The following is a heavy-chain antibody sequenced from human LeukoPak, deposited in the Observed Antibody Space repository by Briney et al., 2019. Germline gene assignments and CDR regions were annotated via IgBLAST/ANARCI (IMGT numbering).Heavy chain of an antibody. Sequence: PGGSLRLSCATSGFTFSDYYMSWIRQAPGKGLEWVSYISSNGRTIYYADSVKGRFTISRDNAKNSLFLQMNSLRAEDTAVYYCARVHTAMAKYYFDYWGQGTLVTVSS. J-gene: IGHJ4*02. CDR2: ISSNGRTI. CDR1: GFTFSDYY. D-gene: IGHD5-18*01. CDR3: ARVHTAMAKYYFDY. V-gene: IGHV3-11*01.